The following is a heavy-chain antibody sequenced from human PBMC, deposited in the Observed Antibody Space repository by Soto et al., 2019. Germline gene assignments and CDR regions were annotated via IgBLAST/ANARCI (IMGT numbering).Heavy chain of an antibody. CDR3: ASVETQRYYYGMDV. Sequence: QVQLVQSGAEVKKPGSSVKVSCKASGGTFSSYAISWVRQAPGQGLEWMGGIIHIFRTAHYAQKFQGRVTITEDESTSPAYMEMSSLRSEDTAVYYCASVETQRYYYGMDVWGQGTTVTVSS. V-gene: IGHV1-69*12. CDR2: IIHIFRTA. CDR1: GGTFSSYA. D-gene: IGHD2-15*01. J-gene: IGHJ6*02.